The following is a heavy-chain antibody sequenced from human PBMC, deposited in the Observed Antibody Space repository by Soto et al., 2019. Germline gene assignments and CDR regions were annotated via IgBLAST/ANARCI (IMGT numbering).Heavy chain of an antibody. Sequence: SETLSLTCTVSGGSISSYYWSWIRQPPGKGLEWIGYIYYSGSTNYNPSLKSRVTISVDTSKNQLSLKLSSVTAADTAVYYCARQGSRYGGKDYWGQGTLVTVSS. CDR3: ARQGSRYGGKDY. J-gene: IGHJ4*02. CDR2: IYYSGST. CDR1: GGSISSYY. V-gene: IGHV4-59*01. D-gene: IGHD2-15*01.